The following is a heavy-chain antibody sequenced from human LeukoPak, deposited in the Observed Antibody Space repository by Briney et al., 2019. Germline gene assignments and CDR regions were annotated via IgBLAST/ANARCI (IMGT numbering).Heavy chain of an antibody. D-gene: IGHD1-14*01. V-gene: IGHV3-48*03. Sequence: GGSLRLSCAASGFTFSSYEMNWVRQAPGKGLEWVSYISSSGSTIYYADSVKGRFTISRDNAKNSLYLQMNSLRAEDTAVYYCARRAGIAYDYWGQGTLVTVSS. J-gene: IGHJ4*02. CDR1: GFTFSSYE. CDR2: ISSSGSTI. CDR3: ARRAGIAYDY.